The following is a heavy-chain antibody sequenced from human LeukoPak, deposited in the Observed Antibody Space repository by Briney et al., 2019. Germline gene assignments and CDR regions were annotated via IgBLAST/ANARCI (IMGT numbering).Heavy chain of an antibody. Sequence: GGSLRLSCAASGFTFSSYWMSWVRQAPGKGLEWVANINQDGSGKEYVDSVKGRFTISRDNARNSLSLQMNSLRAEDTAVYYCASGGGWVFFNWGQGTLVTVSS. CDR2: INQDGSGK. CDR1: GFTFSSYW. CDR3: ASGGGWVFFN. V-gene: IGHV3-7*01. J-gene: IGHJ4*02. D-gene: IGHD6-19*01.